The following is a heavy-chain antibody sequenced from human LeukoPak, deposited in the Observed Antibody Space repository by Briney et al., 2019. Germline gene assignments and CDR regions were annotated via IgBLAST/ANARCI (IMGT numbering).Heavy chain of an antibody. Sequence: ASVKISCEASVYTFPSYFMHWGRQAPGHGLEWMGIINPTGGSTTYAQKFQGRVTMTRDTSTSTVYMELSSLRSDDTAVYYCARTAARRFDYWGQGTLVTVSS. J-gene: IGHJ4*02. CDR2: INPTGGST. CDR3: ARTAARRFDY. CDR1: VYTFPSYF. D-gene: IGHD6-6*01. V-gene: IGHV1-46*01.